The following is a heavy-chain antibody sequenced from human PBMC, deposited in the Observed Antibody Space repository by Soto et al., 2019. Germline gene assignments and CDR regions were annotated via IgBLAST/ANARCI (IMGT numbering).Heavy chain of an antibody. CDR1: GFTFSNYW. CDR2: INSDGSNT. J-gene: IGHJ4*02. D-gene: IGHD6-19*01. V-gene: IGHV3-74*01. Sequence: EVQLVESGGVLVKPGGSLRLSCAASGFTFSNYWINWVSQGHGKRLVWVSRINSDGSNTEYADSVKGRFTISRENARNTLYLQLNSLRAEDTAVYFGARRPVENSTSIDYWGQGTVVTVSS. CDR3: ARRPVENSTSIDY.